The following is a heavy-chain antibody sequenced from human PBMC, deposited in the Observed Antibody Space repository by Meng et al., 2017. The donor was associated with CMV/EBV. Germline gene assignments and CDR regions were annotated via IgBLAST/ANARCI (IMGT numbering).Heavy chain of an antibody. V-gene: IGHV3-21*01. Sequence: GESLKISCAASGFTFSSYSMNWVRQAPGKGLEWVSSISSSSSYIYYADSVKGRFTISRDNAKNSLYLQMNSLRAEDTAVYYYAREIGTYYDFWSGYYSHYYGMDVWGQGTTVTVSS. CDR1: GFTFSSYS. D-gene: IGHD3-3*01. J-gene: IGHJ6*02. CDR2: ISSSSSYI. CDR3: AREIGTYYDFWSGYYSHYYGMDV.